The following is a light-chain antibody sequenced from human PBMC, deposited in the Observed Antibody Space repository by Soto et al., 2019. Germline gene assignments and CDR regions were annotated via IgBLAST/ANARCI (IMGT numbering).Light chain of an antibody. J-gene: IGKJ1*01. CDR2: AAS. V-gene: IGKV1-27*01. Sequence: DIQMTQSPSSLSASIGDRVTISCRASQGISKFLAWYQQKPGKVPKLLIYAASNLQSGVPSRFGGSGSGTDFTRTISSLQPEDVATYYCQTYTGVPCTFGQGTKVEI. CDR1: QGISKF. CDR3: QTYTGVPCT.